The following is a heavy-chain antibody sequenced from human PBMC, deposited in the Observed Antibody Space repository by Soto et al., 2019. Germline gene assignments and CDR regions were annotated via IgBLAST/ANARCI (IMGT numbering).Heavy chain of an antibody. CDR2: ISVYNGNK. CDR3: ARVAITLIRGLKVEVDSMGV. V-gene: IGHV1-18*01. D-gene: IGHD3-10*01. CDR1: GYTFNNYG. Sequence: QLVQSGGEVKEPGASVQVSCKASGYTFNNYGITWVRQAPGQGLEWLGWISVYNGNKNYAKKVQGRVSMTADTSTSTAHMELRSLQSDDTAVYFCARVAITLIRGLKVEVDSMGVWGQGTTVTVSS. J-gene: IGHJ6*01.